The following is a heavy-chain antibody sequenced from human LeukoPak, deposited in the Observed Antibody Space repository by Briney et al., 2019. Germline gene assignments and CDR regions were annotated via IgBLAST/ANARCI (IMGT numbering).Heavy chain of an antibody. D-gene: IGHD2-2*01. CDR1: GGSISGYY. J-gene: IGHJ4*02. CDR3: AREGRYCSSTSCYGEFDY. CDR2: VYYNGNT. Sequence: SETLSLTCTVSGGSISGYYWTWIRQPPGKGLDWIGFVYYNGNTRYNPSLKSRVTISVDTSENQFSLNLTSVTAADTAVYYCAREGRYCSSTSCYGEFDYWGQGTLVTVSS. V-gene: IGHV4-59*01.